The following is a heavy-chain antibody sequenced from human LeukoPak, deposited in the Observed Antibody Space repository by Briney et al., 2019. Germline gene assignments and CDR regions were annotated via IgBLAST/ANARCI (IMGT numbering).Heavy chain of an antibody. CDR3: ARRRGYSYGFDY. CDR1: GGSISSYY. Sequence: SETLSLTCTVSGGSISSYYWSWIRQPPGKGLEWIGYIYYSGSTNYNPSLKSRVTISVDTSKNQFSLKLSSVTAADTAVYYCARRRGYSYGFDYWGQGTLVTVSS. V-gene: IGHV4-59*08. CDR2: IYYSGST. J-gene: IGHJ4*02. D-gene: IGHD5-18*01.